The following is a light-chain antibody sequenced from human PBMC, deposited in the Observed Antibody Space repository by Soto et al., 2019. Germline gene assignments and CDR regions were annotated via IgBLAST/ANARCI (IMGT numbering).Light chain of an antibody. Sequence: EIVITQSPATLSVSPGERATLSCRTSQSVSGDLAWYQQKPGQAPRLLIYGAATRANGIPTRFGGSGYATEDTITISSLLSADFALYSWQVYKSWPPDLFGQGTKLEIK. V-gene: IGKV3-15*01. J-gene: IGKJ2*01. CDR3: QVYKSWPPDL. CDR1: QSVSGD. CDR2: GAA.